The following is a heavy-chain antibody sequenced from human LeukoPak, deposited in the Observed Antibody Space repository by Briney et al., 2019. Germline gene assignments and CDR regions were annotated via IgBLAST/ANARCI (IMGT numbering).Heavy chain of an antibody. CDR2: LSGTGLPT. Sequence: GGSLRLSCAASGFTSSSCDFSTYAMSWVRQAPGKWLEWVSGLSGTGLPTFYPDSVKGRFTISRDNSKNTLYLQMNSLRADDTAVYYCARGSKTAGTIYTFDYWGQGTLVTVSS. CDR1: GFTSSSCDFSTYA. J-gene: IGHJ4*02. V-gene: IGHV3-23*01. D-gene: IGHD6-13*01. CDR3: ARGSKTAGTIYTFDY.